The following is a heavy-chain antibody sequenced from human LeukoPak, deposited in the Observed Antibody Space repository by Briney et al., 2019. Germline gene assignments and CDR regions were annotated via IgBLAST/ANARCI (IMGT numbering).Heavy chain of an antibody. CDR3: ARTGLYGSGSSDY. D-gene: IGHD3-10*01. V-gene: IGHV4-38-2*01. CDR1: GYSISSGYY. Sequence: SETLSITCAVSGYSISSGYYWGWIRQPPGKGLEWIGIIYHSGSTYYNPSLKSRVTISVDTSKNQFSLKLSSVTAADTAVYYCARTGLYGSGSSDYWGQGTLVTVSS. J-gene: IGHJ4*02. CDR2: IYHSGST.